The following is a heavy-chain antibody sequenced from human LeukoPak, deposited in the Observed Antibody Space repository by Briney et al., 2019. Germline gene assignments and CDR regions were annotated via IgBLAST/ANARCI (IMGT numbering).Heavy chain of an antibody. CDR2: INSDGINT. CDR1: GFTFSSYS. Sequence: GGSLRLSCAASGFTFSSYSMNWVRQAPGKGLVWVSRINSDGINTNYADSVKGRFTISRDNAKNTLNLQMNSLRAEDTAVYYCARDLGQYYDTGDNWFDPWGQGTLVTVSS. CDR3: ARDLGQYYDTGDNWFDP. D-gene: IGHD3-22*01. J-gene: IGHJ5*02. V-gene: IGHV3-74*01.